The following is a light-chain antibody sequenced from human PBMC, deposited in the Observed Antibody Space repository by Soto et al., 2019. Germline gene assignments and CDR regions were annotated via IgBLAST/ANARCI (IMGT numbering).Light chain of an antibody. V-gene: IGKV1-5*01. Sequence: DIQMTQSHSSLSASVGDRVTITCRASQSISRWLAWYQEKPGKAPKVLIYDASNLESGVPSRFSGSGSGTEFTLTISRLQPDDFATYYCQQYSSYWTFGQGTKVDIK. CDR1: QSISRW. CDR2: DAS. CDR3: QQYSSYWT. J-gene: IGKJ1*01.